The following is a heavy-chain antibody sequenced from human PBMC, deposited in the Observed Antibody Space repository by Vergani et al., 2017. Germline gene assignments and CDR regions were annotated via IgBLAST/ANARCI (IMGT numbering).Heavy chain of an antibody. CDR1: GFTFSSYG. Sequence: QVQLVESGGGVVQPGRSLRLSCAASGFTFSSYGMHWVRQAPGKGLEWVAVIWYDGSNKYYADSVKGRFTTSRDNSKNTLYLQMNSLRAEDTAVYYCARDQEWYSSSWYRSAFDIWGQGTMVTVSS. J-gene: IGHJ3*02. CDR3: ARDQEWYSSSWYRSAFDI. V-gene: IGHV3-30*19. D-gene: IGHD6-13*01. CDR2: IWYDGSNK.